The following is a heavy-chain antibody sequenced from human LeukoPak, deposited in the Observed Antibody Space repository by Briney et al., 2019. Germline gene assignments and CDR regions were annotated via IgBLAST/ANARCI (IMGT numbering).Heavy chain of an antibody. CDR2: IYDSGST. Sequence: SETLSLTCTVSGGSISRYSWSWIRQPPGKGLEWIGHIYDSGSTNYNPSIKSRVSISVDTSKKQFSLRLSPVTAADTAVYYCARLEMASIPTVYYFDFWGQGTLVTVSS. CDR1: GGSISRYS. V-gene: IGHV4-59*08. D-gene: IGHD5-24*01. CDR3: ARLEMASIPTVYYFDF. J-gene: IGHJ4*02.